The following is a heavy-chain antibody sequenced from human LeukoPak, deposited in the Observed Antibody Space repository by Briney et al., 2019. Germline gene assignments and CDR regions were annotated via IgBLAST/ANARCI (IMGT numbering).Heavy chain of an antibody. V-gene: IGHV1-2*02. D-gene: IGHD2-21*01. J-gene: IGHJ4*02. CDR1: GYTFTGYY. CDR2: INPNTDDT. Sequence: ASVKVSCKASGYTFTGYYMPWVRQAPGQGLEWMGWINPNTDDTNYAQKFQGRVTMTRDTSITTVYMEISRLTSDDTALFYCAVAPGDYWGQGTLVTVSS. CDR3: AVAPGDY.